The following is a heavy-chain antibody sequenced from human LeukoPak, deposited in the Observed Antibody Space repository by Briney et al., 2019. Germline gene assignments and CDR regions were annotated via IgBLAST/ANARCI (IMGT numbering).Heavy chain of an antibody. D-gene: IGHD4-17*01. V-gene: IGHV3-21*01. CDR1: GFTFSTYS. J-gene: IGHJ6*03. Sequence: PGGSLRLSCTASGFTFSTYSMNWVRQAPGQGLEWVASISTSSSYIYYADSVKGRFTITRDTSNNTPYLQMNSLRADDTAVYYCAKGTETGNYGLPTPTPRVDYYTDVWGKGTTVTASS. CDR2: ISTSSSYI. CDR3: AKGTETGNYGLPTPTPRVDYYTDV.